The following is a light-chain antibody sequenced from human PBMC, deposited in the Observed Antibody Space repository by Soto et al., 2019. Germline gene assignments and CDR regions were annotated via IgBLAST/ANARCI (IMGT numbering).Light chain of an antibody. Sequence: EIVLTQSPGTLSLAPGEGATLSCRASQSVSNNNLAWYQLEPGQAPRLLIYHVSNRATGIPDRFSGSGSGTDFTLTISRLEPEDIAVYYCQQYGSSHSFGQGTRLEI. CDR1: QSVSNNN. CDR3: QQYGSSHS. J-gene: IGKJ5*01. CDR2: HVS. V-gene: IGKV3-20*01.